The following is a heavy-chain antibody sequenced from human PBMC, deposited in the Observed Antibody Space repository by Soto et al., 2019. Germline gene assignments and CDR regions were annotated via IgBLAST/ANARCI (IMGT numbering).Heavy chain of an antibody. V-gene: IGHV3-21*01. J-gene: IGHJ4*02. CDR2: ISSSSSYI. CDR3: AREGYGSGGGYFDY. CDR1: GFTFSSYS. D-gene: IGHD3-10*01. Sequence: EVQLVESGGGLVKPGGSLRLSCAASGFTFSSYSRNWVRQAPGKGLEWVSSISSSSSYIYSADSLKGRFTISRDNTKSALYLQRSSVRAEDTAAYYCAREGYGSGGGYFDYWGQGTLVTFSS.